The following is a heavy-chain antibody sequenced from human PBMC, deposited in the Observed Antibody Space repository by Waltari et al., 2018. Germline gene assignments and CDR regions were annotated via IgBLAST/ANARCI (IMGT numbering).Heavy chain of an antibody. D-gene: IGHD2-2*01. V-gene: IGHV4-61*02. CDR3: AREISPYCSSTSCYDGNWFDP. Sequence: QVQLQESGPGLVKPSQTLSLTCTVSGGSISSGSYYWSWIRQPAGKGLEWIGRIYTSGSTNYNPSLKSRVTISVDTSKNQFSLKLSSVTAADTAVYYCAREISPYCSSTSCYDGNWFDPWGQGTLVTVSS. J-gene: IGHJ5*02. CDR2: IYTSGST. CDR1: GGSISSGSYY.